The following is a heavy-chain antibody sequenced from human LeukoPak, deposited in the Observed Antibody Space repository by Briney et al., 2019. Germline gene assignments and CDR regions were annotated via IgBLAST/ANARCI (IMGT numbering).Heavy chain of an antibody. CDR1: GYSFTSYW. D-gene: IGHD3-22*01. CDR3: ARDSGYYDSSGYYFSEYFQN. J-gene: IGHJ1*01. Sequence: GESLKISCKGSGYSFTSYWIGWVRQMPGKGLEWMGIIYPGDSDTRYSPSFQGQVTISADKSISTAYLQWSSLKASDTAMYYCARDSGYYDSSGYYFSEYFQNWGQGTLVTVSS. CDR2: IYPGDSDT. V-gene: IGHV5-51*01.